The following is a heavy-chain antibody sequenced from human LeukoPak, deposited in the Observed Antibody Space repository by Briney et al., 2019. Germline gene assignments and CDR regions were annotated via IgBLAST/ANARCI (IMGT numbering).Heavy chain of an antibody. CDR2: IFGSGGSV. CDR3: AKTTTGYSSGRYPAWPIDY. CDR1: GFTFGSYA. D-gene: IGHD2-15*01. Sequence: PGGSLRLSCAASGFTFGSYAMYWVRQAPGKGLEWVSGIFGSGGSVHYADSVKGRFTISRDNSKNTVYLQMDSLRAEDTATYYCAKTTTGYSSGRYPAWPIDYWGQGTLVTVSS. J-gene: IGHJ4*02. V-gene: IGHV3-23*01.